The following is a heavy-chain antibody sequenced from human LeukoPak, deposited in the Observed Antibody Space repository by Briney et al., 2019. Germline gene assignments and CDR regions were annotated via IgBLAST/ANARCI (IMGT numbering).Heavy chain of an antibody. J-gene: IGHJ2*01. CDR1: GFTFGSYS. Sequence: GGSLRLSCAASGFTFGSYSMNWVRQAPGKGLEWVASISSSSSYIYYADSVKGRVTTSRDNAKHSLYLQMNSLRAEDTAVYYCARPSTAYCGGDCYSSWYFDLWGRGTLVTVSS. CDR2: ISSSSSYI. CDR3: ARPSTAYCGGDCYSSWYFDL. V-gene: IGHV3-21*01. D-gene: IGHD2-21*02.